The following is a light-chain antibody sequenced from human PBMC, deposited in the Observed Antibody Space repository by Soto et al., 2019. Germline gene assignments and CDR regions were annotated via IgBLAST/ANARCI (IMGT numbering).Light chain of an antibody. CDR3: AAWDDSLSGQWV. CDR1: KSNVGNNY. Sequence: QPVLTQPPSASGTPGQSVTISCSGSKSNVGNNYVYWYQQLPGRAPKLLIYSNHQRPSGVPGRFSGSKSGTSGSLTVNGLRSEDEADYYCAAWDDSLSGQWVFGGGTKLTVL. CDR2: SNH. V-gene: IGLV1-47*02. J-gene: IGLJ3*02.